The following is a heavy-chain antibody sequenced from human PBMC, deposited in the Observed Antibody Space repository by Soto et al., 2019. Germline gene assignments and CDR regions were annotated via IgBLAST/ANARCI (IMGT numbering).Heavy chain of an antibody. D-gene: IGHD1-26*01. J-gene: IGHJ4*02. CDR2: IYYSGST. CDR1: GGSIRSGGYY. Sequence: QVQLQESGPGLVKPSQTLSLTCTVSGGSIRSGGYYWSWIRQHPGKGLEWIGYIYYSGSTYYYPSLKSRDTISVDTSKNQFSLKLSSVAAADTAVYYCARVRGGGPFDDWGQGTLVTVSS. CDR3: ARVRGGGPFDD. V-gene: IGHV4-31*03.